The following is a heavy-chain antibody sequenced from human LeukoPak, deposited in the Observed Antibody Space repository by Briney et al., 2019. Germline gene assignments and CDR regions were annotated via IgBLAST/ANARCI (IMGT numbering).Heavy chain of an antibody. CDR3: ARVGQLANWFDP. CDR2: IYYSGST. CDR1: GGSISSYY. Sequence: SETLSLTCTVSGGSISSYYWSWIRQPPGKGLEWIGYIYYSGSTNYNPSLKSRVTISVDTSKNQFSLKLSSVTAADTAVYYCARVGQLANWFDPWGQGTLVTVSS. J-gene: IGHJ5*02. D-gene: IGHD6-13*01. V-gene: IGHV4-59*12.